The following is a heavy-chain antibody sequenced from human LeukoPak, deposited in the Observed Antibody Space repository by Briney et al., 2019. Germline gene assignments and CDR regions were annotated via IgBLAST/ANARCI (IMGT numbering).Heavy chain of an antibody. Sequence: PGGSLRLSCAASGFTVSSNYMSWVRQAPGKGLEWVANIKQDGSEKYYVDSVKGRLTISRDNAKNSLYLQMNSLRAEDTAVYYCARFAPVFDYWGQGTLVTVSS. D-gene: IGHD2-21*01. CDR3: ARFAPVFDY. J-gene: IGHJ4*02. CDR2: IKQDGSEK. V-gene: IGHV3-7*01. CDR1: GFTVSSNY.